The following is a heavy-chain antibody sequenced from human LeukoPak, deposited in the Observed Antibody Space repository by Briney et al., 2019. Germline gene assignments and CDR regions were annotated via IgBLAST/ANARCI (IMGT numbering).Heavy chain of an antibody. CDR3: ARFLGSWFDP. J-gene: IGHJ5*02. D-gene: IGHD1-26*01. CDR2: IYYSGST. CDR1: GGSISSYY. V-gene: IGHV4-59*01. Sequence: SETPSLTCTVSGGSISSYYWSWIRQPPGKGLEWIGYIYYSGSTNYNPSLKSRVTISVDTSKNQFSLKLSSVTAADTAVYYCARFLGSWFDPWGQGTLVTVSS.